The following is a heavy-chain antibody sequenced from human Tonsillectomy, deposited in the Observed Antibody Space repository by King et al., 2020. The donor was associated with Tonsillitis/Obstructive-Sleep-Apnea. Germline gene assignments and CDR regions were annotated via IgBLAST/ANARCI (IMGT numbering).Heavy chain of an antibody. V-gene: IGHV3-49*04. J-gene: IGHJ4*02. Sequence: VQLVESGGGLVQPGRSLRLSCTASGFTFGDYAMNWVRQAPGKGLEWVGVIRSKPYGGTTEYAASVKGRFTISRDDSKSIAYLQMTGLKSEDTAVYYCARASLGLDFWGQGTLVAVSS. CDR1: GFTFGDYA. CDR3: ARASLGLDF. CDR2: IRSKPYGGTT.